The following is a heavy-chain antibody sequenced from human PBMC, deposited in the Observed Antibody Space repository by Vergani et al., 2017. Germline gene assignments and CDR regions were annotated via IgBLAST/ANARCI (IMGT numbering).Heavy chain of an antibody. CDR2: ISSSSSYI. D-gene: IGHD2-15*01. CDR1: GFTFSSYS. V-gene: IGHV3-21*01. Sequence: EVQLVESGGGLVKPGGSLRLSCAASGFTFSSYSVNWVRQAPGKGLEWVSSISSSSSYIYYADSVKGRFTISRDNAKNSLYLQMNSLRAEDTAVYYCARDAVVVVAATLNYYYGMDVWGQGTTVTVSS. CDR3: ARDAVVVVAATLNYYYGMDV. J-gene: IGHJ6*02.